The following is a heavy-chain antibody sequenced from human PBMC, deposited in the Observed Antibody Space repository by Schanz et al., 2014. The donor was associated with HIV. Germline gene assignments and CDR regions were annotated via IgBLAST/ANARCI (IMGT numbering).Heavy chain of an antibody. CDR1: GYTFTDFY. D-gene: IGHD2-2*01. J-gene: IGHJ5*01. CDR2: INPNSGGT. Sequence: QVQLVQSGAEVKQPGASVRVSCKASGYTFTDFYIHWVRQAPGQGLEWMGWINPNSGGTNYAQKFQGRVTMTRDTSISTAYMELTRLRFDDTAVYYCAKSRFQLHWFDSWGQGTLVTVSS. V-gene: IGHV1-2*02. CDR3: AKSRFQLHWFDS.